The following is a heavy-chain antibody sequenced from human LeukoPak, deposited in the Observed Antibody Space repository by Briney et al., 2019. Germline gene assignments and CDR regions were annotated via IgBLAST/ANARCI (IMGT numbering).Heavy chain of an antibody. CDR2: INAGNGNT. CDR3: ARSVGAWAVIDP. D-gene: IGHD1-26*01. V-gene: IGHV1-3*03. Sequence: ASVKVSCKASGYTFTSYGISWVRQAPGQRLEWMGWINAGNGNTKYSQEFQGRVTITRDTSASTAYMELSSLRSEDMAVYYRARSVGAWAVIDPWGQGTLVTVSS. J-gene: IGHJ5*02. CDR1: GYTFTSYG.